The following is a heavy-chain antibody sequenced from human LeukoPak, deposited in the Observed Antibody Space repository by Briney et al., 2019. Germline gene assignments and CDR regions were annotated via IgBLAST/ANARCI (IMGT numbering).Heavy chain of an antibody. CDR3: AVTAARFFDS. J-gene: IGHJ4*02. V-gene: IGHV4-59*01. D-gene: IGHD6-13*01. CDR1: GDSLNSYY. Sequence: SETLSLTCTVSGDSLNSYYWTWIRQPPGGGLQWIGYIFYSGGTNYNASLRTRSAVSVATSTNQFSLKLTSGTVADTAVYYCAVTAARFFDSWGQGILVTVSS. CDR2: IFYSGGT.